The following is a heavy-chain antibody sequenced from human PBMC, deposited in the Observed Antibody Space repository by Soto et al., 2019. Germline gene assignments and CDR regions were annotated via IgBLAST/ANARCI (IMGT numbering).Heavy chain of an antibody. D-gene: IGHD3-9*01. Sequence: QVQLVQSGAEVKKPGSSVKVSCKASGGTFSSYAISWVRQAPGQGLEWMGGIIPIFGTANYAQKFQGRVTITADKSTSTAYMELSSLRSEDTAVYYCARAHPDYDILTGYYRYYYGMDVWGQGTTVTVSS. J-gene: IGHJ6*02. CDR2: IIPIFGTA. CDR1: GGTFSSYA. V-gene: IGHV1-69*06. CDR3: ARAHPDYDILTGYYRYYYGMDV.